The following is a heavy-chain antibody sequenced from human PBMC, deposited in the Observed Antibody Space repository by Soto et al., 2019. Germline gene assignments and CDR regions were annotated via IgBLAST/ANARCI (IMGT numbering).Heavy chain of an antibody. Sequence: EVQLVESGGGLVQPGRSLRLSCAASGFTFDDYAMHWVRQAPGKGLEWVSGISWNSGSIGYADSVKGRFTISRDNAKNSLYLQMNSLRAEDTAFYYCAKDKRIAATGSPLLDYWGQGTLVTVSS. V-gene: IGHV3-9*01. J-gene: IGHJ4*02. D-gene: IGHD6-13*01. CDR3: AKDKRIAATGSPLLDY. CDR1: GFTFDDYA. CDR2: ISWNSGSI.